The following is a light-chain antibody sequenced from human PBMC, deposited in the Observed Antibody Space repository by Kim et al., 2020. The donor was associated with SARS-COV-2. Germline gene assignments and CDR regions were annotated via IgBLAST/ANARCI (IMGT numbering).Light chain of an antibody. CDR2: AAS. J-gene: IGKJ4*01. Sequence: VSPGERATLSCRASQSISTNLAWYQQKPGQAPRVLIYAASTRATGIPARFSGGGSGTEFTLTISSLQSEDFSFYYCQQYHQWPLTFGGGTKVDIK. CDR3: QQYHQWPLT. CDR1: QSISTN. V-gene: IGKV3-15*01.